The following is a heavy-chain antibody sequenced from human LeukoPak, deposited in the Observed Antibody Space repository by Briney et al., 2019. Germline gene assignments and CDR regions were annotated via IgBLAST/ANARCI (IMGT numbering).Heavy chain of an antibody. Sequence: GGSLRLSCAASGFTFSTYEMNWVRQVPGKGLEWVSYISGSGTTIYYADSVKGRFAISRDNTKNSMYLQMNSLRAEDTAVYYCVSAYGGLLDYWGQGTLVTVSP. V-gene: IGHV3-48*03. CDR3: VSAYGGLLDY. CDR2: ISGSGTTI. D-gene: IGHD3-16*01. J-gene: IGHJ4*02. CDR1: GFTFSTYE.